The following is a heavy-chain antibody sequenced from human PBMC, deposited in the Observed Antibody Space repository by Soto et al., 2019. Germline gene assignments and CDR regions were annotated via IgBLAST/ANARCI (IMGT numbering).Heavy chain of an antibody. CDR1: GYTFTDYY. V-gene: IGHV1-2*04. Sequence: GASVKVSCKASGYTFTDYYLHWVRQAPGQGLEWMGWINPNSGGTHYAQKFQGWVTMTRDTSISTVYMELTRLTSDDTAVYYCARDWGHYYGSGTFTSPHPFDPWGQGTLVSVSS. D-gene: IGHD3-10*01. CDR2: INPNSGGT. CDR3: ARDWGHYYGSGTFTSPHPFDP. J-gene: IGHJ5*02.